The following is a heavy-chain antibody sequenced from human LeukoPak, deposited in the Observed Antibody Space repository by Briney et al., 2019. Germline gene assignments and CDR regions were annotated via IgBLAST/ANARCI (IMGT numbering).Heavy chain of an antibody. J-gene: IGHJ4*02. CDR3: ARTVRETSDSSGPWYYFDY. V-gene: IGHV4-4*07. CDR2: IYTSGST. CDR1: GGSISSYY. D-gene: IGHD3-22*01. Sequence: SETLSLTCTVSGGSISSYYWSWIRQPAGKGLEWIGRIYTSGSTNYNPSLKSRVTMSVDTSKNQFSLKLSSVTAADTAVYYCARTVRETSDSSGPWYYFDYWGQGTLVTVSS.